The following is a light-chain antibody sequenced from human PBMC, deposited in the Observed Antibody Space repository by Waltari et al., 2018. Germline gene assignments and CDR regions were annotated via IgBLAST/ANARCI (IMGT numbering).Light chain of an antibody. CDR2: AAS. V-gene: IGKV3-20*01. CDR1: QSISRY. J-gene: IGKJ1*01. CDR3: QNHERLPAV. Sequence: IVLTQSPGTLSLSPGERATLSCRASQSISRYLAWDQQKPGQAPRLLIYAASSMATGIPDRFSGSGSGTDVSLTISRLEPEDFAVYFCQNHERLPAVFGQGTKVEIK.